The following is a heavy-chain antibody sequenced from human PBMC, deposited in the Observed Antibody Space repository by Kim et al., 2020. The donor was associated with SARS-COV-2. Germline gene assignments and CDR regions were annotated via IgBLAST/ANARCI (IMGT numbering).Heavy chain of an antibody. V-gene: IGHV4-34*01. CDR2: INHIGST. D-gene: IGHD3-22*01. Sequence: SETLSLTCAVYGGSFSGYYWSWIRQPPGKGLEWIGEINHIGSTNYNPSLKSRVTISVDTSKNQFSLKLSSVTAADTAVYYCARVVGSSGHYFDYWGQGTLVTVSS. CDR3: ARVVGSSGHYFDY. CDR1: GGSFSGYY. J-gene: IGHJ4*02.